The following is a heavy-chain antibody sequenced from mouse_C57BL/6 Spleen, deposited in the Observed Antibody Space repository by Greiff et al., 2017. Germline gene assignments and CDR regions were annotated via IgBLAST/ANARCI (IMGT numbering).Heavy chain of an antibody. CDR2: ISSGSSTI. CDR3: ARPAYYRDAMDY. CDR1: GFTFSDYG. V-gene: IGHV5-17*01. J-gene: IGHJ4*01. D-gene: IGHD2-12*01. Sequence: EVKVEESGGGLVKPGGSLKLSCAASGFTFSDYGMHWVRQAPEKGLEWVAYISSGSSTIYYADTVKGRFTISRDNAKNTLFLQMTSLRSEDTAMYYCARPAYYRDAMDYWGQGTSVTVSS.